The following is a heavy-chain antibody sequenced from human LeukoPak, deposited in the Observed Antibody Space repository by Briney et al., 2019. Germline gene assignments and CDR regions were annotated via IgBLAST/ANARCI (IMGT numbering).Heavy chain of an antibody. D-gene: IGHD6-19*01. J-gene: IGHJ5*02. V-gene: IGHV3-23*01. CDR3: AKDISRIAVADEVDP. CDR1: GFTFSSYA. Sequence: GGSLRLSCAASGFTFSSYAMSWARQAPGKGLEWVSAISGSGGSTYYADSVKGRFTISRDNSKNTLYLQMNSLRAEDTAVYYCAKDISRIAVADEVDPWGQGTLVTVSS. CDR2: ISGSGGST.